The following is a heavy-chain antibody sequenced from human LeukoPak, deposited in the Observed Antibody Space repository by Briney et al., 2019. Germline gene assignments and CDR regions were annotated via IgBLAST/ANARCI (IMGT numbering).Heavy chain of an antibody. CDR3: ARSASELDY. CDR2: ISGSGGST. CDR1: GFTFSSYA. J-gene: IGHJ4*02. D-gene: IGHD1-14*01. Sequence: PGGSLRLSCAASGFTFSSYAMSWVRQAPGKGLEWVSAISGSGGSTYYADSVRGRFTISRDNAKNSLYLQMNSLRAEDTAVYYCARSASELDYWGQGTLVTVSS. V-gene: IGHV3-23*01.